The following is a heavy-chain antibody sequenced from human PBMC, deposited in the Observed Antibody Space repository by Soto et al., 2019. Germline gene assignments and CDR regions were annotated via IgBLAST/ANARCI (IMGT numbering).Heavy chain of an antibody. CDR1: GYSLISYW. Sequence: GESLKISCKGSGYSLISYWIGWVRQMPGKGLEWMGIIYPGDSNTRYSPSLQGQVTISVDKSISTAYLQWSSLKATDTAMYYCARHAYDFWSGHPNPRYYYGMDVWGQGTTVTVSS. D-gene: IGHD3-3*01. J-gene: IGHJ6*02. V-gene: IGHV5-51*01. CDR2: IYPGDSNT. CDR3: ARHAYDFWSGHPNPRYYYGMDV.